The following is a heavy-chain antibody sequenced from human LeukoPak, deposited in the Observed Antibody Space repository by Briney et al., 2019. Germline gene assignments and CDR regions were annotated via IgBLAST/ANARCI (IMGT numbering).Heavy chain of an antibody. J-gene: IGHJ3*02. V-gene: IGHV4-59*08. CDR3: ARRWSGDGYNWGASAFDI. CDR2: IYYSGST. D-gene: IGHD5-24*01. Sequence: SETLSLTCTVSGGSISSYYWSWIRQPPGKGPEWIGYIYYSGSTNYNPSLKSRVTISVDTSKNQFSLKLSSVTAADTAVYYCARRWSGDGYNWGASAFDIWGQGTMVTVSS. CDR1: GGSISSYY.